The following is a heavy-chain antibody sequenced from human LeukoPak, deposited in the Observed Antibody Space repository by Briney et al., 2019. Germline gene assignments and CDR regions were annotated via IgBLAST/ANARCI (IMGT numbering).Heavy chain of an antibody. D-gene: IGHD6-19*01. J-gene: IGHJ4*02. CDR3: ARSHIAVTGGDY. V-gene: IGHV4-39*07. Sequence: SETLSLTCTVSGGSISSSSYYWGWIRQPPGEGLEWIGSIYYSGSTYYNPSLKSRVTISVDTSKNQFSLKLNSVTAADTAVYYCARSHIAVTGGDYWGQGTLVTVSS. CDR1: GGSISSSSYY. CDR2: IYYSGST.